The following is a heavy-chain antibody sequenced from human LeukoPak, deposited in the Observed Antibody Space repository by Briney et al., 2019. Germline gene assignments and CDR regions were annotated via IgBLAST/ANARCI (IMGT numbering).Heavy chain of an antibody. D-gene: IGHD6-13*01. V-gene: IGHV3-43*02. CDR1: GFTVSANN. CDR3: AKDMIAVAAHTLLFDY. Sequence: PGGSLRLSCAASGFTVSANNMSWVRQSPGKGLEWVSLISGDGGKTYYADSMKGRFTISRDNSKNSLYLQMNSLRTEDTGLYYCAKDMIAVAAHTLLFDYWGQGTLVTVSS. CDR2: ISGDGGKT. J-gene: IGHJ4*02.